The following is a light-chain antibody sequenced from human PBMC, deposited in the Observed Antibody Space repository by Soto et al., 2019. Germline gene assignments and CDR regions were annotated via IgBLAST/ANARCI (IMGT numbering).Light chain of an antibody. CDR1: RSNIGDNA. V-gene: IGLV1-36*01. Sequence: QSVLTQPPSVSEAPRQRVTISCSGSRSNIGDNAVNWYQQLPGKAPKLLIYYDDLLPSGVSDRFSGSKSGTSASLAISGLQSLAEADYYRASWDDSLNGVIFGGGTKLTVL. CDR3: ASWDDSLNGVI. J-gene: IGLJ2*01. CDR2: YDD.